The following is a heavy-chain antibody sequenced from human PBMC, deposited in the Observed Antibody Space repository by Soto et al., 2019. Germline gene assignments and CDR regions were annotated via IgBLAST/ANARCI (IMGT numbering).Heavy chain of an antibody. J-gene: IGHJ6*02. CDR1: GFIFSSFW. CDR2: INGDGASL. CDR3: AREGSLGLDV. V-gene: IGHV3-74*03. D-gene: IGHD3-10*01. Sequence: EVRLEEAGGGFVQPGGSLRVSCSGSGFIFSSFWMHWVRQGPGKGLGWVSRINGDGASLAYADSVKGRFSSSRDNVKNTLNLQMNSLGAGDTAVYFCAREGSLGLDVWGRGTTVTVSS.